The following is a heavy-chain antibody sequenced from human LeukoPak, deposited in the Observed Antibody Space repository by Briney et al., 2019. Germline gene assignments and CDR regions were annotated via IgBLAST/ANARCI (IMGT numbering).Heavy chain of an antibody. CDR1: GFTFSSYS. V-gene: IGHV3-21*01. Sequence: PGGSLRLSCAASGFTFSSYSMNWVRQAPGKGLEWVSSISSSSSYIYYADSVKGRFTISRDNAKNSLYLQMNSLRAEDTAVYYCARNLLEGQWLVWSDGWLDPWGQGTLVTVSS. D-gene: IGHD6-19*01. J-gene: IGHJ5*02. CDR2: ISSSSSYI. CDR3: ARNLLEGQWLVWSDGWLDP.